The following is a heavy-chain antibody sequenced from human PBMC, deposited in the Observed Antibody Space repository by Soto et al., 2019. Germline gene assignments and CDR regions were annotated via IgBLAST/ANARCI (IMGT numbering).Heavy chain of an antibody. Sequence: GGSLRLSCAASGFPFNNYAMHWVRQSPGKGLEWVAVIWHDGSNEHYADSVKGRFRIARDNSNNTLYLQMNSLRGEDTALYYCARDDVSMVTTFLDYWGLGTLVTVS. J-gene: IGHJ4*02. CDR2: IWHDGSNE. CDR1: GFPFNNYA. CDR3: ARDDVSMVTTFLDY. D-gene: IGHD2-21*02. V-gene: IGHV3-33*01.